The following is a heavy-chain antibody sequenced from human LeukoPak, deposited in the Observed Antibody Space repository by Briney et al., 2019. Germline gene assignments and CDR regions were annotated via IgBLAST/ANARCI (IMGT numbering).Heavy chain of an antibody. CDR2: IYSSGST. CDR1: GGSISSYY. Sequence: SETLSLTCTVSGGSISSYYLSWIRQPPGKGLEWMGYIYSSGSTNSNPSLKRRMTISVDSSKNQFLLKLRSVTAADAAVYYGAGDGCSGGSCYSRFDPWGQGTLVTVSS. CDR3: AGDGCSGGSCYSRFDP. J-gene: IGHJ5*02. V-gene: IGHV4-59*01. D-gene: IGHD2-15*01.